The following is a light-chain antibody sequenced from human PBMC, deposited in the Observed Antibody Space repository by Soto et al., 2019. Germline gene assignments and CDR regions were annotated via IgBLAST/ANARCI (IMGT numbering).Light chain of an antibody. CDR3: QRRSNWIT. CDR2: GAS. J-gene: IGKJ3*01. Sequence: EIVLTQSPATLSLSPGERATLSCRASQSVSSYLAWYQQKPGQAPRLLIYGASNTATGIPARFSGSGHGTDFTLTIGSLEPEDFAVYYCQRRSNWITFGRGPKVHIK. V-gene: IGKV3-11*01. CDR1: QSVSSY.